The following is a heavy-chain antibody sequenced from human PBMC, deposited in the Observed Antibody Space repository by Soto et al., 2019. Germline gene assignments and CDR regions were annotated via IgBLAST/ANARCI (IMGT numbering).Heavy chain of an antibody. V-gene: IGHV4-31*03. D-gene: IGHD3-9*01. J-gene: IGHJ5*02. Sequence: LSLTCTVSGGSINSRGYYWTWIRQHPGKGLEWIGNIYYSGSIHFNPSLKSRLTMLVDTSENQFSLKLTSVTAADTAVYYCARQSESTGYLYGWFDPWGQGTMVTVYS. CDR1: GGSINSRGYY. CDR3: ARQSESTGYLYGWFDP. CDR2: IYYSGSI.